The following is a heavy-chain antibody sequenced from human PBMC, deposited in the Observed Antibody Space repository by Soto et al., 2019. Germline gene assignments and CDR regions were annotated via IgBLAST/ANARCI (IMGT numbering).Heavy chain of an antibody. D-gene: IGHD3-3*02. CDR3: ARIGIFGVVITKFDP. J-gene: IGHJ5*02. V-gene: IGHV1-18*01. CDR2: ISAYNGNT. CDR1: GYTFTSYG. Sequence: ASVKVSCKASGYTFTSYGISWVRQAPGQGLEWMGWISAYNGNTNYAQKLQGRVTMTKDTSTSTAYMELRSLRSDDTAVYYCARIGIFGVVITKFDPWGQGTLVTVSS.